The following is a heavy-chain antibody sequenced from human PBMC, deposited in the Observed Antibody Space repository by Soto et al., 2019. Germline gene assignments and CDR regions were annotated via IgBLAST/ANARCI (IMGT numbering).Heavy chain of an antibody. Sequence: EVQVLESGGGLVQPGGSLRLSCAASGFTFSSYAMSWVRQAPGQGLEWVSAISGSGSNPYYADSVKGRFTISRDNSKNTLYLKMNGLRPEDTPLFYCAKPAPMPLRTAFDHGGQGTLVTVSS. CDR2: ISGSGSNP. CDR3: AKPAPMPLRTAFDH. D-gene: IGHD2-2*01. CDR1: GFTFSSYA. J-gene: IGHJ4*02. V-gene: IGHV3-23*01.